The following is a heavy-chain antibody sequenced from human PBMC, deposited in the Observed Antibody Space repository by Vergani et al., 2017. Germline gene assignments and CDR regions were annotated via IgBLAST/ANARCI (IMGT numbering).Heavy chain of an antibody. Sequence: QVPLQESGPGLVKPWETLSLTCAVSGYSISSGYYWGWIRQPPGKGLEWIGSIYHSGSTYYNPSLKSRVTISVDTSKNHFSLELESLTAADKAVYYCARLRDFWSGYSSGSDAVDIWGQGTMVTVSS. CDR1: GYSISSGYY. J-gene: IGHJ3*02. V-gene: IGHV4-38-2*01. CDR3: ARLRDFWSGYSSGSDAVDI. D-gene: IGHD3-3*01. CDR2: IYHSGST.